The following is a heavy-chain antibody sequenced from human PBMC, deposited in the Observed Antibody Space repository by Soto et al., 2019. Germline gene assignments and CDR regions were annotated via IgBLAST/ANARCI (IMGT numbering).Heavy chain of an antibody. CDR3: ARKGTGAPVDY. D-gene: IGHD1-1*01. CDR2: ISANNGDT. Sequence: QVQLVQSGAEVKKPGASVKVSCKASGFTFRIYGISWVRQAPGQGLEWMGWISANNGDTHYAQKFQGRVTLTTDPSTSTAYMEVRSLRSDDTAVYYCARKGTGAPVDYWGQGTLVTVSS. J-gene: IGHJ4*02. CDR1: GFTFRIYG. V-gene: IGHV1-18*01.